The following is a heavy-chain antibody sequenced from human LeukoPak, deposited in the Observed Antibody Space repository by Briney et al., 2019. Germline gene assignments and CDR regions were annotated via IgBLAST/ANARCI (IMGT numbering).Heavy chain of an antibody. CDR3: ARARPDNNFWSGQTMRYFDY. Sequence: ASVKVSCKASGYTFTGHHIHWVRQAPGQGLEWMGWINPTNGGADYAQKFQGRVSMTRDTSISTAYMELSRLTSDDTAVYYCARARPDNNFWSGQTMRYFDYWGQGTLVTLSS. V-gene: IGHV1-2*02. J-gene: IGHJ4*02. CDR1: GYTFTGHH. CDR2: INPTNGGA. D-gene: IGHD3-3*01.